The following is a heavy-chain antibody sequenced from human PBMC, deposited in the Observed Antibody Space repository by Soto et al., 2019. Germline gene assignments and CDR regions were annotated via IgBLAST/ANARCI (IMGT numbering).Heavy chain of an antibody. CDR1: GFTFSTYW. CDR2: IKQDGSEK. Sequence: PGGSLRLSCVASGFTFSTYWMSWVRQAPGKGLEWLANIKQDGSEKYYVDSVRGRFTISRDNAKNSLYLQMNSLRAGDTAVFYCAKDISPFVNTAMVILEYWGQGTLVTVSS. J-gene: IGHJ4*02. V-gene: IGHV3-7*01. CDR3: AKDISPFVNTAMVILEY. D-gene: IGHD5-18*01.